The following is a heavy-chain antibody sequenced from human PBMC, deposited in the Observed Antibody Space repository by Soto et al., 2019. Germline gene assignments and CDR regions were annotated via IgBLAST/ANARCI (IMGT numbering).Heavy chain of an antibody. CDR3: ARGGGFCGADCYKGGIDY. Sequence: QVQLVESGGGVVQPGRSLRLSCAASGFHFSPYTMHWVRQTPGKGLEWVAVISYDGNDKYYADSVKGRFTISRDNSWNTLYLQMHTLRAEDTALYYCARGGGFCGADCYKGGIDYWGQGTLVTVSS. V-gene: IGHV3-30-3*01. D-gene: IGHD2-21*02. CDR2: ISYDGNDK. CDR1: GFHFSPYT. J-gene: IGHJ4*02.